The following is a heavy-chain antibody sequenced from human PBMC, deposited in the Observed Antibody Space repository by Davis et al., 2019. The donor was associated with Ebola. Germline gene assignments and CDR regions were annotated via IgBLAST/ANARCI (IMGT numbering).Heavy chain of an antibody. CDR3: ARVREYSSSSYYYYYGMDV. D-gene: IGHD6-13*01. J-gene: IGHJ6*02. Sequence: GGSLRLSCAAFGFTFSDYYMSWIRQAPGKGLEWVSYISSSGSTIYYADSVKGRFTISRDNAKNSLYLQMNSLRAEDTAVYYCARVREYSSSSYYYYYGMDVWGQGTTVTVSS. V-gene: IGHV3-11*01. CDR1: GFTFSDYY. CDR2: ISSSGSTI.